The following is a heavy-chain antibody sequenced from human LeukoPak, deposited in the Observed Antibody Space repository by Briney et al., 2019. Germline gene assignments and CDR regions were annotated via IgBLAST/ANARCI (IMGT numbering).Heavy chain of an antibody. D-gene: IGHD6-13*01. J-gene: IGHJ4*02. V-gene: IGHV1-2*02. CDR3: ARDLYSSSWYPFAY. Sequence: AASVKVSCKASGYTFTGYYMHWVRQAPGQGLEWMGWINPNSGGTNYAQKFQGRVTMTRDTSISTAYMELSRLTSDDTAVYYCARDLYSSSWYPFAYWSQGTLVTVSS. CDR2: INPNSGGT. CDR1: GYTFTGYY.